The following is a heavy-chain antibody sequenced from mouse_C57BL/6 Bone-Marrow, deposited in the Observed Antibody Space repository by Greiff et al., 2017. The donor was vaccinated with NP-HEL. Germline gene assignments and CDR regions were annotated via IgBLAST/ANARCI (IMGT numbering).Heavy chain of an antibody. CDR1: GFNFNDDY. J-gene: IGHJ3*01. D-gene: IGHD2-1*01. CDR3: TTPIYYGNNEFAY. Sequence: VQLQQSGAELVRPGASVKLSCTASGFNFNDDYMHWVKQSPEQGLEWIGVIDPEYGATGYASKFQGKATLTADTSSSTAYLQLSSLTSEDTAVYYCTTPIYYGNNEFAYWGRGTLVTVSA. CDR2: IDPEYGAT. V-gene: IGHV14-4*01.